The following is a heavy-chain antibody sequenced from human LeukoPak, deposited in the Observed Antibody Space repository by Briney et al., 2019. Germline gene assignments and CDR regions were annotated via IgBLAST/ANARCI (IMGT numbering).Heavy chain of an antibody. CDR1: GFTFDDYG. CDR3: TKASGYSSGAVDY. Sequence: GGSLRLSCSASGFTFDDYGMHWVRQAPGKGLEWVSGISWNSGSIGYADSVKGRFTISRDNAKSTLYLQMNSLRADDMALYYCTKASGYSSGAVDYWGQGTLVTVSS. V-gene: IGHV3-9*03. J-gene: IGHJ4*02. CDR2: ISWNSGSI. D-gene: IGHD5-18*01.